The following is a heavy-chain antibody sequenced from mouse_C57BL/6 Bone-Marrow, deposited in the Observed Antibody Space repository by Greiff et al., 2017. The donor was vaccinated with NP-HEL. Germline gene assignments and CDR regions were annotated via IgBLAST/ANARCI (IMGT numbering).Heavy chain of an antibody. CDR2: ISDGGSYT. J-gene: IGHJ4*01. V-gene: IGHV5-4*01. CDR1: GFTFSSYA. CDR3: AREDFYYDYGDYAMDY. D-gene: IGHD2-4*01. Sequence: DVKLVESGGGLVKPGGSLKLSCAASGFTFSSYAMSWVRQTPEKRLEWVATISDGGSYTYYPDNVKGRFTISRDNAKNNLYLQMSHLKSEDTAMYYCAREDFYYDYGDYAMDYWGQGTSVTVSS.